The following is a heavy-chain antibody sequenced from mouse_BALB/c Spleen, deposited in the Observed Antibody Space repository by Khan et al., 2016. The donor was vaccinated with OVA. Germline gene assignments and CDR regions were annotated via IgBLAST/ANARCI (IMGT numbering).Heavy chain of an antibody. CDR1: GYTFTTYW. Sequence: VQLQESGAELAKPGASVKMSCKASGYTFTTYWMHWVKQRPGPGLEWIGYINPTSGYTDYNEKFKDRATLSADKSSSTAYMQLSSLTSEDSAGYYWTRDRIDYWGQGTTLTVSS. CDR3: TRDRIDY. V-gene: IGHV1-7*01. J-gene: IGHJ2*01. CDR2: INPTSGYT.